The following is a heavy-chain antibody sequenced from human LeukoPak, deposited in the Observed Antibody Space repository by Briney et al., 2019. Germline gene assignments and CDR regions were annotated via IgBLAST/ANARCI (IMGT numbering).Heavy chain of an antibody. CDR1: GFSVTSNY. V-gene: IGHV3-30-3*01. D-gene: IGHD3-22*01. CDR3: ARDLTMIVAGYYFDY. J-gene: IGHJ4*02. CDR2: ISYDGSNK. Sequence: GGSLRLSCAASGFSVTSNYMSWVRQAPGKGLEWVAVISYDGSNKYYADSVKGRFTISRDNSKNTLYLQMNSLRAEDTAVYYCARDLTMIVAGYYFDYWGQGTLVTVSS.